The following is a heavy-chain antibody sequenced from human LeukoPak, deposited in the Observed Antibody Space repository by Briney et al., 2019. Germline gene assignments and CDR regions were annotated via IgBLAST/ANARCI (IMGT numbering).Heavy chain of an antibody. V-gene: IGHV3-30-3*01. J-gene: IGHJ4*02. CDR3: AKDIVGGFDY. CDR2: ISYDGSNK. D-gene: IGHD1-26*01. CDR1: GFTFSSYA. Sequence: HPGGSLRLSCAASGFTFSSYAMHWVRQAPGKGLEWVAVISYDGSNKYYADSVKGRFTISRDNSKNTLYLQMNSLRAEDTAVYYCAKDIVGGFDYWGQGTLVTVSS.